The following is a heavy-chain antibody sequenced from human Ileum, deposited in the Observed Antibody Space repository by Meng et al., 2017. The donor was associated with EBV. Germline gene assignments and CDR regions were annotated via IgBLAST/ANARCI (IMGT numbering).Heavy chain of an antibody. CDR1: GASISITPYY. CDR3: ARDPTGGEDHQRV. J-gene: IGHJ4*02. CDR2: IFNSGST. Sequence: HPLLPESGPGLVKPSDTLSLTCTVSGASISITPYYWGWIRQPPGKGLEWIGNIFNSGSTSYSPSLKSRVTMSVDNSKNQFSLKLNSMTAADTAVYYCARDPTGGEDHQRVWGQGTLVTVSS. D-gene: IGHD1-14*01. V-gene: IGHV4-39*07.